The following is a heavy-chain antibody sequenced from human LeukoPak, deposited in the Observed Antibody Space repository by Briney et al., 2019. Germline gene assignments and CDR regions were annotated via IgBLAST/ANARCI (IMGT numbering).Heavy chain of an antibody. CDR3: AREVVVVMTLFDY. J-gene: IGHJ4*02. CDR1: GFTFSSYG. D-gene: IGHD3-22*01. Sequence: GGSLRLSCAASGFTFSSYGMHWVRQAPGKGLEWVAVILYDGSNKYYADSVKGRFTISRDNAKNSLYLQMNSLRAEDTAVYYCAREVVVVMTLFDYWGQGTLVTVSS. CDR2: ILYDGSNK. V-gene: IGHV3-30*03.